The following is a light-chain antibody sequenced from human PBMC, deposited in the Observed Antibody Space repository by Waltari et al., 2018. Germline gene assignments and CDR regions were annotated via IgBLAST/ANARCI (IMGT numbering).Light chain of an antibody. CDR1: DSDVGAYDF. CDR2: EVS. CDR3: SSYTTSSAPGV. J-gene: IGLJ1*01. V-gene: IGLV2-14*01. Sequence: QSALTQPASVSGSPGQSITIPCSGIDSDVGAYDFVSWYQQHPGKAPHLIIYEVSNRPSGISNRFSASKSGNTASLTISGLQAEDEADYYCSSYTTSSAPGVFGTGTRVTVL.